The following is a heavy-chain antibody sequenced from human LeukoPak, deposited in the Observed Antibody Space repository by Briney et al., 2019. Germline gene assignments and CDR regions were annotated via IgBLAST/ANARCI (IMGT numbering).Heavy chain of an antibody. D-gene: IGHD3-22*01. J-gene: IGHJ4*02. Sequence: PGGSLRLSCAASGFTFSSYGMHWVRQAPGKGLEWVAFIRYDGSNKYYADSVKGRFTISRDNSKNTLYLQMNSLRAEDTAVYYCAKNFYYYDSSGYYPSDYWGQGTLVTVSS. CDR3: AKNFYYYDSSGYYPSDY. CDR1: GFTFSSYG. CDR2: IRYDGSNK. V-gene: IGHV3-30*02.